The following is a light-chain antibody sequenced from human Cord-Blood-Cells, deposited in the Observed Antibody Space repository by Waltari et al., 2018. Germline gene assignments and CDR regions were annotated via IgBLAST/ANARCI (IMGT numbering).Light chain of an antibody. Sequence: EIVMTQSPATLSVSPGERATLSCRASQSVSSNLAWYQQKPCQAPRLLIYGASTRATGIPARFSGRGSRTEFTLTISSLQSEDFAVYYCQQYNNWPPLTFGGGTKVEIK. J-gene: IGKJ4*01. CDR3: QQYNNWPPLT. CDR2: GAS. V-gene: IGKV3-15*01. CDR1: QSVSSN.